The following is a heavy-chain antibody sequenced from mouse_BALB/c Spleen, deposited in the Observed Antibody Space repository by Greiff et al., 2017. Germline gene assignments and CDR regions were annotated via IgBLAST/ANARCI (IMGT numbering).Heavy chain of an antibody. J-gene: IGHJ3*01. CDR3: ARAYGSSYGPWFAY. D-gene: IGHD1-1*01. CDR2: INPYNGDT. V-gene: IGHV1-20*02. Sequence: VQLQQSGPELVTPGASVKISCKASGYSFTGYFMNWVMQSHGKSLEWIGRINPYNGDTFYNQKFKGKATLTVDKSSSTAHMELRSLASEDSAVYYCARAYGSSYGPWFAYWGQGTLVTVSA. CDR1: GYSFTGYF.